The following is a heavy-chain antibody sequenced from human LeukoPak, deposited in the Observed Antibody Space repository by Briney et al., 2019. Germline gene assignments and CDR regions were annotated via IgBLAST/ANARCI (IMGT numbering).Heavy chain of an antibody. V-gene: IGHV3-33*01. CDR2: IWYDGSNK. CDR3: ARGYCSGGSCYSSFSFDY. Sequence: PGRSLRLSCAASGFTFSSYGMHWVRQAPGKGLEWVAVIWYDGSNKYYADSVKGRFTISRDNSKNTLYLQMNSLRAEDTAVYYCARGYCSGGSCYSSFSFDYWGQGTLVTVSS. CDR1: GFTFSSYG. D-gene: IGHD2-15*01. J-gene: IGHJ4*02.